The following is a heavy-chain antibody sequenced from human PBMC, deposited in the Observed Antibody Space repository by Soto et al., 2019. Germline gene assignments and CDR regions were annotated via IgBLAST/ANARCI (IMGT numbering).Heavy chain of an antibody. J-gene: IGHJ4*02. V-gene: IGHV3-53*01. CDR3: ARITYENIGTIFDY. CDR2: IYAGNIT. D-gene: IGHD3-22*01. CDR1: GITVSSYY. Sequence: PGGSLRLSCAVSGITVSSYYISWVRQAAGKGLEWVSVIYAGNITYYAESVKGRFTIYRDNSKNTMNLEMNSLRVEDEAVYYCARITYENIGTIFDYWGQGTLVTVSS.